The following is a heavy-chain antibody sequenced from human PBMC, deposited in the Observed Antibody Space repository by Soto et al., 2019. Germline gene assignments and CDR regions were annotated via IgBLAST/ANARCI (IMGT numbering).Heavy chain of an antibody. Sequence: ASVKVSCKASGYTFTSYAIHWVRQAPGQRLEWMGWINAGNGNTKYSQKFQGRVTITRDTSASTAYMELSSLRSEDTAVYYCARGITLPTPLDYWGQGPLVTVSS. CDR1: GYTFTSYA. J-gene: IGHJ4*02. CDR2: INAGNGNT. V-gene: IGHV1-3*01. D-gene: IGHD1-20*01. CDR3: ARGITLPTPLDY.